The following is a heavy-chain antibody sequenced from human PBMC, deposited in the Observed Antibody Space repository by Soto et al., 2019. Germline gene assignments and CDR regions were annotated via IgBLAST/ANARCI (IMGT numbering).Heavy chain of an antibody. Sequence: QVQLQQWGAGLLKPSATLSLTCAVYGGSFSGYYWSWIRQPPGKGREWIGEINHSGSTNYNPSLKSRVTISVDTSKNQFSLKLSSVTAADTAVYYCARWGGLYSSRSSPYWGQGTLVTGSS. CDR1: GGSFSGYY. V-gene: IGHV4-34*01. CDR3: ARWGGLYSSRSSPY. CDR2: INHSGST. J-gene: IGHJ4*02. D-gene: IGHD6-6*01.